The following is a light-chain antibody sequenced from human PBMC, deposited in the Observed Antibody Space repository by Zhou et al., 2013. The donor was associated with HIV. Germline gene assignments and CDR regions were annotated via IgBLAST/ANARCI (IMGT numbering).Light chain of an antibody. V-gene: IGKV1-12*01. CDR3: QQANSFPQT. CDR1: QSISRW. CDR2: AAS. Sequence: DIQMTQSPSTLSASVGDRVTITCRASQSISRWVAWYQQKPGKAPKLLIYAASSLQSGVPSRFSGSGFGTDFTLTINSLHPEDFATYYCQQANSFPQTFGQGTKVEIK. J-gene: IGKJ2*01.